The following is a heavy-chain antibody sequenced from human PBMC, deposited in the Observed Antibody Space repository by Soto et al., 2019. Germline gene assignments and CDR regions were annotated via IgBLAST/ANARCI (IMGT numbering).Heavy chain of an antibody. Sequence: QVQLQESGPGLVKPSQTLSLTCTVSGGSISSGYYYWSWIRQPPGKGLEWTGYIGYSGSTYYNPSLKSRVSIYVDTSKNQFSTKLSSVTAADTAAYYCARERRGSAAFDIWGQGTMVTVSS. D-gene: IGHD1-26*01. CDR1: GGSISSGYYY. CDR2: IGYSGST. J-gene: IGHJ3*02. CDR3: ARERRGSAAFDI. V-gene: IGHV4-30-4*01.